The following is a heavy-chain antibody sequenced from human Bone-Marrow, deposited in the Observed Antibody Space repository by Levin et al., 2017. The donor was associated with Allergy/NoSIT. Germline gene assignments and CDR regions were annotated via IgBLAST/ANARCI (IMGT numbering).Heavy chain of an antibody. J-gene: IGHJ4*02. D-gene: IGHD3-22*01. CDR3: AKHTWDGHSSLEH. CDR1: GGSISRSSHY. V-gene: IGHV4-39*01. CDR2: INHSGST. Sequence: GSLRLSCTVSGGSISRSSHYWGWIRQPPGKGLEWIGNINHSGSTYYHSSLKSRVTISVATSKTLFSLSLSSVIAPDTAVYYCAKHTWDGHSSLEHWGQGTLVTVSS.